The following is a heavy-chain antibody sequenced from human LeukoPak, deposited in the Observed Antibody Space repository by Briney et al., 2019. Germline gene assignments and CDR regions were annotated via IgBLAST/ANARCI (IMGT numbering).Heavy chain of an antibody. CDR2: IYPSGNT. CDR3: ARYFDY. V-gene: IGHV4-61*02. J-gene: IGHJ4*02. Sequence: PSETLSLTCTVSGGSISSDDYYWSWIRQPAGKGLEWIGRIYPSGNTNYNPSLRSRVTIPIDTSKNQFSLKLSSVTAADTAVYYCARYFDYWGQGILVTVSS. CDR1: GGSISSDDYY.